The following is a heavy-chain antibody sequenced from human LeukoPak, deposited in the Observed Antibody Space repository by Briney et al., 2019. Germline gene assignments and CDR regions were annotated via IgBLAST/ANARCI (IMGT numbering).Heavy chain of an antibody. D-gene: IGHD6-6*01. V-gene: IGHV4-61*02. CDR1: GGSISSGTYS. CDR3: ARSYSSSSFFQH. Sequence: SETLSLTCTVSGGSISSGTYSWNWIRQPAGKGLEWIGRIYTSGSTDYNPSLKSRVTISVDTSKNQFSLKLSSVTAADTAVYYCARSYSSSSFFQHWGQGTLVTVSS. CDR2: IYTSGST. J-gene: IGHJ1*01.